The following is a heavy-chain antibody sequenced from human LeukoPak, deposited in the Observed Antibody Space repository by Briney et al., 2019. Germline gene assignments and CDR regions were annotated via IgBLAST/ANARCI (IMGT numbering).Heavy chain of an antibody. CDR2: ISSSSSYI. CDR1: GFTFSSYA. V-gene: IGHV3-21*01. D-gene: IGHD5-18*01. J-gene: IGHJ4*02. Sequence: GGSLRLSCAASGFTFSSYAMNWVRQAPGKGLEWVSSISSSSSYIYYADSVKGRFTISRDNAKNSLYLQMNSLRAEDTAVYYCAREGTAMAYFDYWGQGTLVTVSS. CDR3: AREGTAMAYFDY.